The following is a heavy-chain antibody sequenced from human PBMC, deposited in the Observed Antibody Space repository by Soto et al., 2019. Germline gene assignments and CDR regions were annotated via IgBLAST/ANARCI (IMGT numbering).Heavy chain of an antibody. V-gene: IGHV1-3*01. CDR3: ARTDCSGGSCYALDY. D-gene: IGHD2-15*01. Sequence: ASVKVSCKASGYTFTSYAMHWVRQAPGQRLEWMGWINAGNGNTKYSQKFQGRVTITRDTSASTAYMELSSLRSEDTAVYYCARTDCSGGSCYALDYWGQGTLVTVSS. CDR1: GYTFTSYA. CDR2: INAGNGNT. J-gene: IGHJ4*02.